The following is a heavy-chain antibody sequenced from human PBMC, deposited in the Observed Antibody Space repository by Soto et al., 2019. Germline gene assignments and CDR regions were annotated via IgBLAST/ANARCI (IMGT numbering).Heavy chain of an antibody. J-gene: IGHJ4*02. CDR3: ARGARSGSYGDY. Sequence: SVKVSCKASGGTFSSYAISWVRQAPGQGLEWMGGIIPIFGTANYAQKFQGRVTITADESTSTAYMELNSLRAEDTAVYYCARGARSGSYGDYWGQGXLVTVYS. V-gene: IGHV1-69*13. D-gene: IGHD1-26*01. CDR1: GGTFSSYA. CDR2: IIPIFGTA.